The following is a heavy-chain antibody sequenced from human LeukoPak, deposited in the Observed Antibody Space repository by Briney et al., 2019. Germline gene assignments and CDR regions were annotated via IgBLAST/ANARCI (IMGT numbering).Heavy chain of an antibody. J-gene: IGHJ3*02. CDR3: AKRILGELPSGGDAFDI. D-gene: IGHD3-16*01. CDR2: IHYTGIT. V-gene: IGHV4-39*01. CDR1: GGSIISRTYY. Sequence: SETLSLTCTVSGGSIISRTYYWGWIRQPPGKRLEWIGSIHYTGITSYSPSLKSRVTISVDTSQNQFSLNLSSVTAADTAVYYCAKRILGELPSGGDAFDIWGQGTMVTVSS.